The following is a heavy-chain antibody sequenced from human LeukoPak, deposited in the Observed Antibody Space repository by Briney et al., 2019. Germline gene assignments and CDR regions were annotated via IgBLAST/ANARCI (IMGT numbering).Heavy chain of an antibody. D-gene: IGHD7-27*01. CDR3: VRVPNWGTVDY. Sequence: GGSLRLSCAASGFTFSSYGMHWVRQAPGKGLEWVSSISSSSSYIYYADSVKGRFTISRDNAKNSLYLQMNSLRAEDTAVYYCVRVPNWGTVDYWGQGTLVTVSS. CDR1: GFTFSSYG. CDR2: ISSSSSYI. J-gene: IGHJ4*02. V-gene: IGHV3-21*01.